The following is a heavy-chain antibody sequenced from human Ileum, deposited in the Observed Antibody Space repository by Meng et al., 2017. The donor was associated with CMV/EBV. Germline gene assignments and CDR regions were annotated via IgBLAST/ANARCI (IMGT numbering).Heavy chain of an antibody. Sequence: ASVKVSCKASGYTFTTYAITWVRQAPGQGLEWMGLIDPSGGSTIYAQNFQGRVSMTRDTSTTTVYMELKSLTSKDTAVYYCARAHTTGGATSDYWGQGTLVTVSS. D-gene: IGHD1-26*01. CDR1: GYTFTTYA. J-gene: IGHJ4*02. V-gene: IGHV1-46*01. CDR2: IDPSGGST. CDR3: ARAHTTGGATSDY.